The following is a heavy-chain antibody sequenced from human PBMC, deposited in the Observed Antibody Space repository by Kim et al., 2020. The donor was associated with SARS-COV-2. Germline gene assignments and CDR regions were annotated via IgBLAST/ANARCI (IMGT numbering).Heavy chain of an antibody. J-gene: IGHJ6*02. V-gene: IGHV5-51*01. D-gene: IGHD3-10*01. CDR1: GYSFTSYW. Sequence: GESLKISCKGSGYSFTSYWIGWVRQMPGKGLEWMGIIYPGDSDTRYSPSFQGQVTISADKSISTAYLQWSSLKASDTAMYYCARLLRFGERLGRYYYYGMDVWGQGTTVTVSS. CDR3: ARLLRFGERLGRYYYYGMDV. CDR2: IYPGDSDT.